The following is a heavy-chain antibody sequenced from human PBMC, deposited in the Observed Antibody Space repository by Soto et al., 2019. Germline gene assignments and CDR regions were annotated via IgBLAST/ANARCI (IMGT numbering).Heavy chain of an antibody. CDR3: ARPREAGKDYYGVDV. CDR2: IYPGDSDT. CDR1: GYSFTNYW. D-gene: IGHD6-19*01. Sequence: GESLKISCEGSGYSFTNYWIGWVRQMPGKGLEWMGIIYPGDSDTRYSPSFQGQVTFSADKSISTAYLQWSSLKASDTAMYYFARPREAGKDYYGVDVWGQGTTVNVSS. V-gene: IGHV5-51*01. J-gene: IGHJ6*02.